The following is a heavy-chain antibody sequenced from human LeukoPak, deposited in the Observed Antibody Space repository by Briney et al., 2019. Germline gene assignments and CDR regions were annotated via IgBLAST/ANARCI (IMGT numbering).Heavy chain of an antibody. V-gene: IGHV3-74*01. CDR2: INSDGSSR. CDR3: VRDPGDDDSSGFHPFDY. J-gene: IGHJ4*02. D-gene: IGHD3-22*01. CDR1: GYTSSSYW. Sequence: PGGSLRLSCAASGYTSSSYWMHWVRQAPGKGLVWVSRINSDGSSRSYADSVKGRFTISRDNAKNTLYLQMNSLRAEDAAVYYCVRDPGDDDSSGFHPFDYWGQGTLVTVSS.